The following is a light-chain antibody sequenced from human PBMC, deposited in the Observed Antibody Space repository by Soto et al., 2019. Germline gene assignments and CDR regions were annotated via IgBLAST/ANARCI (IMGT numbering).Light chain of an antibody. V-gene: IGKV1-5*03. CDR3: QQYNSYPIN. Sequence: DIQMTQAPSTLSASVWDRVTINCLASQSISSWLAWYQQKPGKAPKLLIYKASSLESGVKSRFSGSGSGTEFTLTIRSMQPDDFATYYCQQYNSYPINCGGGPK. CDR1: QSISSW. J-gene: IGKJ4*01. CDR2: KAS.